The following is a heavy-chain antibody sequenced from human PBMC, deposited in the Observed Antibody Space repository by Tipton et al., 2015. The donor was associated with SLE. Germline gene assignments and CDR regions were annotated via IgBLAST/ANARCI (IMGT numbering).Heavy chain of an antibody. CDR1: GYSISSGYY. CDR2: IYHSGST. CDR3: ARAFSTMVRGAKWGAFDI. Sequence: LRLSCTASGYSISSGYYWGWIRQPPGKGLEWIGSIYHSGSTYYNPSLKSRVTISVDTSKNQFSLKLSSVTAADTAVYYCARAFSTMVRGAKWGAFDIWGQGTMVTVSS. J-gene: IGHJ3*02. D-gene: IGHD3-10*01. V-gene: IGHV4-38-2*02.